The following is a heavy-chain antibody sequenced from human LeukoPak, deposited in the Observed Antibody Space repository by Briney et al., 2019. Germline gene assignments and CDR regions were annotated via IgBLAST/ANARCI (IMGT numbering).Heavy chain of an antibody. CDR3: VRERFGAIVEN. CDR1: GFTVANDR. CDR2: VYGGGNT. V-gene: IGHV3-53*01. D-gene: IGHD5-24*01. J-gene: IGHJ4*02. Sequence: GGSLRLSCAASGFTVANDRMSWVRQAPGKGLEWVPTVYGGGNTAYADSVKGRFTISRDTSKNTLLLQMNSLRAEDTALYFCVRERFGAIVENWGQGALVIVSS.